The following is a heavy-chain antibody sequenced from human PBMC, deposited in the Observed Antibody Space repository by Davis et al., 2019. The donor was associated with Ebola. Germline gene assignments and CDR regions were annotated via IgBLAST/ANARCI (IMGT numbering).Heavy chain of an antibody. CDR2: TYYKSKWYN. Sequence: HSQTLSLTCAISGDSVSRAGWNWIRQSPSRGLEWLGRTYYKSKWYNDYAVSVKSRISINPDTSKNQFSLQLNSVTPEDTAVYYCAKGWLRSGFDSWGQGTLVTVSS. CDR3: AKGWLRSGFDS. D-gene: IGHD5-12*01. CDR1: GDSVSRAG. V-gene: IGHV6-1*01. J-gene: IGHJ4*02.